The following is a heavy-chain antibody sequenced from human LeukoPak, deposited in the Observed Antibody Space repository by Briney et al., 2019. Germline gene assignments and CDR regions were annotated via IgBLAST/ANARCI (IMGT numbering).Heavy chain of an antibody. J-gene: IGHJ5*02. CDR3: ARDRNRGYSYGYRWFDP. CDR1: GGTFSSYA. V-gene: IGHV1-69*13. CDR2: IIPIFGTA. D-gene: IGHD5-18*01. Sequence: SVKVSCKASGGTFSSYAISWVRQAPGQGLEWMGGIIPIFGTANYAQKFQGRVTITADESTSTAYMELSSLRSEDTAVYYCARDRNRGYSYGYRWFDPWGQGTLVTVSS.